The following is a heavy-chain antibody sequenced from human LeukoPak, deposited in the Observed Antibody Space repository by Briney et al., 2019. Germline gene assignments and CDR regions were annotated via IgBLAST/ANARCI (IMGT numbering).Heavy chain of an antibody. Sequence: GGSLRLSCAPSAFTFSKYAMTSVRQAPGKGLEWVSSISAGAGNTYYADSVKGRFTISRDNSKNTLYLQMNSLRAEDTAVYYCAKGGTVAVPAVGDWGQGTLVTVS. CDR3: AKGGTVAVPAVGD. CDR2: ISAGAGNT. D-gene: IGHD2-2*01. V-gene: IGHV3-23*01. CDR1: AFTFSKYA. J-gene: IGHJ4*02.